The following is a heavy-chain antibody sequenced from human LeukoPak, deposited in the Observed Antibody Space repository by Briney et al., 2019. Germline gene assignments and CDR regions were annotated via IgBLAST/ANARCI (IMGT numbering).Heavy chain of an antibody. CDR2: INPNSGGT. J-gene: IGHJ5*02. V-gene: IGHV1-2*06. CDR1: GYTFTGYY. CDR3: ARDNDIVVVPAARGFDP. D-gene: IGHD2-2*01. Sequence: RASMKVSCTASGYTFTGYYMHWVRQAPGQGLEWMGRINPNSGGTNYAQKFQGRVTMTWDTSISTAYMELSRLRSDDTAVYYCARDNDIVVVPAARGFDPWGQGTLVTVSS.